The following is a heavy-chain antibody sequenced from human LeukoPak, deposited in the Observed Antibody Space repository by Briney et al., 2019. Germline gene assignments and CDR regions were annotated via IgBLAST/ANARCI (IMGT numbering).Heavy chain of an antibody. Sequence: GESLKISCKGSGYSFTSYWIGWVRQMPGKGLEWMGIIYPGDSDTRYSPSFQGQVTISADKSISTAYLQWSSLEASDTAMYYCARWDLDYYDSSGYYRRLAFDIWGQGTMVTVSS. CDR3: ARWDLDYYDSSGYYRRLAFDI. V-gene: IGHV5-51*01. J-gene: IGHJ3*02. CDR1: GYSFTSYW. CDR2: IYPGDSDT. D-gene: IGHD3-22*01.